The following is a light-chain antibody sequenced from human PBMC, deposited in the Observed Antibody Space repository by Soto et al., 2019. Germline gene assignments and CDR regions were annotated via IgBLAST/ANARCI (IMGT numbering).Light chain of an antibody. Sequence: IQMTQSPSSLSASVGDTVNITCRASQGISTYLNWYQQTPGKAPKLLIHAASTLHRGVPSRFSGGGSGTDFTLIISSLQPEDFATYYCQQSYPMAPNTFGQGTRLDIK. J-gene: IGKJ2*01. V-gene: IGKV1-39*01. CDR2: AAS. CDR3: QQSYPMAPNT. CDR1: QGISTY.